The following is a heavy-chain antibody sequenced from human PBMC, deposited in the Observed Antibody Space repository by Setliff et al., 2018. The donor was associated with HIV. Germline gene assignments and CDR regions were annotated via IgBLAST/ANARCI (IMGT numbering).Heavy chain of an antibody. D-gene: IGHD6-19*01. J-gene: IGHJ5*02. CDR1: GFAFGSFA. V-gene: IGHV3-23*01. CDR3: ALGGLSSGWGVS. CDR2: ITDDGLST. Sequence: GGSLRLSCAASGFAFGSFAMSWIRQAPGKALEWVSSITDDGLSTFYAGSVRGRFTVSRGNSRNTLSLQMNSLRGEDTAFYYCALGGLSSGWGVSWGQGTLVTVSS.